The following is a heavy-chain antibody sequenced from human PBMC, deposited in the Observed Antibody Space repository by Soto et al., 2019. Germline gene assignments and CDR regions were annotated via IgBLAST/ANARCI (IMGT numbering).Heavy chain of an antibody. D-gene: IGHD1-1*01. CDR2: ISPSASDT. J-gene: IGHJ6*02. CDR1: GFSFSTSS. CDR3: PRRGGTTGTTLDYYYGLDV. V-gene: IGHV3-23*01. Sequence: PGGSLRLSCAASGFSFSTSSMAWVRQPPGKGLEWVSAISPSASDTLYADSVKGRFTIFRDNSKNTLFLQMTSLRAEDTAVYYCPRRGGTTGTTLDYYYGLDVWGQGTTVTVSS.